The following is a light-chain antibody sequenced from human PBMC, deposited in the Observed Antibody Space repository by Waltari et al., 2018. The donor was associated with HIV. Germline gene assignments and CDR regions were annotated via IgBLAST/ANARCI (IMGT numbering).Light chain of an antibody. CDR1: NIGSKS. Sequence: SNVLTQPPSVSVAPGQTARITSRGNNIGSKSVPWYQQKPGQAPVVVGFDDSDRPSGIPERFSGSNSANTATLTISTVEAGDEADYYCQVWDSRRDWVFGGGTKLTVL. CDR3: QVWDSRRDWV. V-gene: IGLV3-21*02. CDR2: DDS. J-gene: IGLJ3*02.